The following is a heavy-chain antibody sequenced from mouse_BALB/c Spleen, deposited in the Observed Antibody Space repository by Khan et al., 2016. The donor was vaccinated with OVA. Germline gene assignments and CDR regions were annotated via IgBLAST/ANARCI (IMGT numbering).Heavy chain of an antibody. CDR3: ARSGTITTVVATDFDY. Sequence: EVQLQASGPGLVKPSQSLSLTCTVTGYSITSDYAWNWIRQFPGNKLEWMGYISYSGRTSYNPSLKGRISITRDTSKNQFCLKLNSETTKDTATYYCARSGTITTVVATDFDYWGQGTTLTVSS. J-gene: IGHJ2*01. D-gene: IGHD1-1*01. V-gene: IGHV3-2*02. CDR1: GYSITSDYA. CDR2: ISYSGRT.